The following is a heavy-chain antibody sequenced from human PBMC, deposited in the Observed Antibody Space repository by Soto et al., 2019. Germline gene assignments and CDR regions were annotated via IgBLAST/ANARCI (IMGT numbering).Heavy chain of an antibody. CDR1: GFTFSSYA. D-gene: IGHD6-19*01. CDR2: ISGSGGST. CDR3: AKDLSGVAVAGDDYYYGMDV. J-gene: IGHJ6*02. V-gene: IGHV3-23*01. Sequence: PGGSLRLSCAASGFTFSSYAMSWVRQAPGKGLEWVSAISGSGGSTYYADSVKGRFTISRDNSKNTLYLQMNSLRAEDTAVYYCAKDLSGVAVAGDDYYYGMDVWGQGTTVTVS.